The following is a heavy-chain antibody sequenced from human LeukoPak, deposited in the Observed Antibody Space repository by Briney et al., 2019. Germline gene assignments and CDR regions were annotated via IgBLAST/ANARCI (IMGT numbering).Heavy chain of an antibody. J-gene: IGHJ5*02. CDR2: VIPIFGTA. CDR1: GGTFSSYA. V-gene: IGHV1-69*01. D-gene: IGHD2-2*01. Sequence: SVKVSCKASGGTFSSYAISWVRQAPGQGLEWMGGVIPIFGTANYAQKFQGRVTITADESTSTAYMELSSLRSEDTAVYYCARDHQSRFDPWGQGTLVTVSS. CDR3: ARDHQSRFDP.